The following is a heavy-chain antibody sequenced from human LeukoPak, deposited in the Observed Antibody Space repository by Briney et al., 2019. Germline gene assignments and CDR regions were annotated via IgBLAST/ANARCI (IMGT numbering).Heavy chain of an antibody. J-gene: IGHJ4*02. CDR3: AKDPGRVSAAGTDY. Sequence: GASLRLSCAASGFTFSSYAMSWVRQAPGKGLEWVSTISGSGISTYYADSVKGRFTISRDNSKNTLYVQMNSLRAEDTAVYYCAKDPGRVSAAGTDYWGQGTLVTVSS. V-gene: IGHV3-23*01. D-gene: IGHD6-13*01. CDR1: GFTFSSYA. CDR2: ISGSGIST.